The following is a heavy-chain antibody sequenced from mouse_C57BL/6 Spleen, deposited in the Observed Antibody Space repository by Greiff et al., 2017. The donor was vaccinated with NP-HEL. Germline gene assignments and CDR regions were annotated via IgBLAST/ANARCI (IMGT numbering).Heavy chain of an antibody. CDR3: VREGYYYGSSFYAMDY. CDR1: GFTFNTYA. D-gene: IGHD1-1*01. V-gene: IGHV10-3*01. J-gene: IGHJ4*01. Sequence: EVQGVESGGGLVQPKGSLKLSCAASGFTFNTYAMHWVRQAPGKGLEWVARIRSKSSNYATYYADSVKDRFTISRDDSQSMLYLQMNNLKTEDTAMYYCVREGYYYGSSFYAMDYWGQGTSVTVSS. CDR2: IRSKSSNYAT.